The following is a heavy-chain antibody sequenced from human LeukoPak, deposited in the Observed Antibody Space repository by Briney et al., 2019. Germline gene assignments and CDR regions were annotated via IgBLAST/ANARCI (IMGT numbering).Heavy chain of an antibody. CDR3: ARLYGYSGYEDQNWFDP. CDR2: IYPGKSDT. D-gene: IGHD5-12*01. CDR1: GYSFTSYW. V-gene: IGHV5-51*01. Sequence: ESLKISCKGSGYSFTSYWIGWGRQMPGKGLEWVGVIYPGKSDTRYSPSFQGKVTITADKSIDTTYLQWRSLKASDTAMYYCARLYGYSGYEDQNWFDPWGQGTLVTVSS. J-gene: IGHJ5*02.